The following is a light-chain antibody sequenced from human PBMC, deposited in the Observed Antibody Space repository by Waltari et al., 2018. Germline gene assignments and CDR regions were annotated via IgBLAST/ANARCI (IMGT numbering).Light chain of an antibody. J-gene: IGKJ1*01. Sequence: EIVLTQSPGTLSLSPGERATLSCRASQSVSSNYLAWYQHKPGQAPILVIYDASTRATGIPDRFSCSWSGTDFTLTISRLEPEDFAVYYCQQYGSSPRTFGQGTKVEIK. V-gene: IGKV3-20*01. CDR3: QQYGSSPRT. CDR1: QSVSSNY. CDR2: DAS.